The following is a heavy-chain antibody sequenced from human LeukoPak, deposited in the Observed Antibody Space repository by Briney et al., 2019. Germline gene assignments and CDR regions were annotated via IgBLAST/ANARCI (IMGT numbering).Heavy chain of an antibody. V-gene: IGHV3-53*01. CDR3: ARHGSITMVRGRLRYFYMDV. CDR2: IYSGDNT. D-gene: IGHD3-10*01. Sequence: GGSLRLSCAASGFTISSNYMSWVRQAPGKGLEWVSVIYSGDNTFYADSVKGRFTISRDNSKNTLYLQMNSLRAEDTAVYYCARHGSITMVRGRLRYFYMDVWGKGTTVTISS. J-gene: IGHJ6*03. CDR1: GFTISSNY.